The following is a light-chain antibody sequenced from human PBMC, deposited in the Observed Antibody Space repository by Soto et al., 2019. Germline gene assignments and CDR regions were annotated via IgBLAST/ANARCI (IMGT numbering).Light chain of an antibody. CDR2: LTS. V-gene: IGKV2-28*01. CDR1: QSLLQTNGYTY. CDR3: MQSLQPPPWE. J-gene: IGKJ1*01. Sequence: DVVMTQSPLSLPVTLGQPASISCRSSQSLLQTNGYTYLDWYLQKPGQSPQLLIYLTSIRASGVPDRFSGSGSGKEFTLKIRQVEAEDVGVYYCMQSLQPPPWEFGTGTKVHI.